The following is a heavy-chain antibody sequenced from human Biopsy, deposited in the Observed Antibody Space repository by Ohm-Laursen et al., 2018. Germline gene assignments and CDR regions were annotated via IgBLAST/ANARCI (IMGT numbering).Heavy chain of an antibody. Sequence: SLRLSCAAAGFTFDDYAMHWVRQAPGKGLEWVSGISWHSGSRGYADSVKGRFTISRDNAKKLLYLQMNSPRAEDTALYYCAKDVRVKVQLDGMDVWGQGTTVTVSS. CDR3: AKDVRVKVQLDGMDV. V-gene: IGHV3-9*01. D-gene: IGHD1-1*01. CDR1: GFTFDDYA. J-gene: IGHJ6*02. CDR2: ISWHSGSR.